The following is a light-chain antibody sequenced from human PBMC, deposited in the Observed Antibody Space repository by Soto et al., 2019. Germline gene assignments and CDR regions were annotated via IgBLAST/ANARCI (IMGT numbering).Light chain of an antibody. Sequence: EIVLTQSPGALSVAPGETLSLSCRASEAINNNFVAWYQQRPGQVPRLLMYGASIRVSGVPDRISCRRSGTGFILNIARVEPEDSAVYFCQQYHLSPLTFGGGT. CDR1: EAINNNF. CDR3: QQYHLSPLT. J-gene: IGKJ4*01. CDR2: GAS. V-gene: IGKV3-20*01.